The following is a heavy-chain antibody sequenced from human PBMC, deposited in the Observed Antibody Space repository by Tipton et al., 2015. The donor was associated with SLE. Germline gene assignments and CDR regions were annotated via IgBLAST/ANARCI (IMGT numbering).Heavy chain of an antibody. V-gene: IGHV4-34*01. J-gene: IGHJ4*02. CDR2: IYYSGST. CDR1: GGSFSGYY. Sequence: TLSLTCAVYGGSFSGYYWSWIRQPPGKGLEWIGYIYYSGSTYYNPSLKSRVTISVDTSKNQFSLKLSSVTAADTAVYYCASLGYCSGGSCYSFDYWGQGTLVTVSS. CDR3: ASLGYCSGGSCYSFDY. D-gene: IGHD2-15*01.